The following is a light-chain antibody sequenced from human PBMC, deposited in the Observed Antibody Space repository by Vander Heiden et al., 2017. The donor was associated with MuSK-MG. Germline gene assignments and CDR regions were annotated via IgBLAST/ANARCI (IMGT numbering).Light chain of an antibody. J-gene: IGKJ1*01. CDR1: QSISSY. CDR2: AAS. CDR3: QQRDSNHEGWT. Sequence: DIQMTQSPSSLSASVGDRVTITCRASQSISSYLNWYQQKPGKAPKLLIYAASSLQRGVKSRFSGSGDGTDVTLTIISRQPADFEAYYCQQRDSNHEGWTFGQGTKVEIK. V-gene: IGKV1-39*01.